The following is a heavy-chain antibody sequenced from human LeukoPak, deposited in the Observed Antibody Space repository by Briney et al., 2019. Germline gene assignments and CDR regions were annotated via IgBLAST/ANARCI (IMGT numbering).Heavy chain of an antibody. V-gene: IGHV4-4*07. J-gene: IGHJ4*02. CDR3: ARSSLGYDILTGPLDY. Sequence: SETLSLTCTVSGGSISSYYWSWIRQPAGKGLEWIGRIYTSGSTNYNPSLKSRVTMSVDTSKNQFSLKLSSVTAADTAVYCCARSSLGYDILTGPLDYWGQGTLVTVSS. CDR2: IYTSGST. CDR1: GGSISSYY. D-gene: IGHD3-9*01.